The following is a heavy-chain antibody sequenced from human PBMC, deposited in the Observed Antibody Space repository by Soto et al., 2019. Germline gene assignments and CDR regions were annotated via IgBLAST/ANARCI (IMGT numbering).Heavy chain of an antibody. D-gene: IGHD2-15*01. Sequence: QVQLVQSGAEVKKPGASVKVSCKASGYTFTSYYMHWVRQAPGQGLEWMGIINPSAGSTSYAQKFQGRVTMTRDTSTSTVYVELRSLRSEDTAVYYCARVYCSGGGCYGIDYWGQGTLVTVSS. CDR1: GYTFTSYY. J-gene: IGHJ4*02. CDR2: INPSAGST. V-gene: IGHV1-46*01. CDR3: ARVYCSGGGCYGIDY.